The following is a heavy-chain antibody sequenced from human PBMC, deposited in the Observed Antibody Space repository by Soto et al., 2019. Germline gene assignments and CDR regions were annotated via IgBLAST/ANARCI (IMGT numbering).Heavy chain of an antibody. CDR1: GFTFSSYG. D-gene: IGHD6-13*01. CDR3: ARDSSSWHHDAFDI. Sequence: GGSLRLSCAASGFTFSSYGMHWVRQAPGKGLEWVAVIWYDGSNKYYADSVKGRFTISRDNSKNTLYLQMNSLRAEDTAVYYCARDSSSWHHDAFDIWGQGTMVTVSS. V-gene: IGHV3-33*01. CDR2: IWYDGSNK. J-gene: IGHJ3*02.